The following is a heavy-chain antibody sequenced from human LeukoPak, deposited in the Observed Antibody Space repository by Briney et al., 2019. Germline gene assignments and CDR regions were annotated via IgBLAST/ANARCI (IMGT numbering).Heavy chain of an antibody. V-gene: IGHV1-2*02. D-gene: IGHD2-15*01. Sequence: ASVKVSCKASGYTYTGYYMDWVRQAPGQGLEWMGWINPNSGGTNYAQKFQGRVTMTRDTSISTAYMELSRLRSDDTAVYYCAREEGYCSGGNCYSVHVWGQGTLVTVSS. CDR1: GYTYTGYY. CDR2: INPNSGGT. CDR3: AREEGYCSGGNCYSVHV. J-gene: IGHJ4*02.